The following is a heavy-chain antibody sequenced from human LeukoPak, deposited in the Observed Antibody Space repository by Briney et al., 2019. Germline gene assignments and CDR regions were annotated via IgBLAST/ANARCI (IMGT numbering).Heavy chain of an antibody. CDR1: GFTFSDYY. V-gene: IGHV3-11*06. Sequence: GGSLRLSCAASGFTFSDYYMSWIRQAPGKGLEWVSYISSNSRSIDYADSVKGRFTISRDNAKNSLYLQMNSLRAEDTAMCYCARGGAARPDYWGQGTLVTVSS. D-gene: IGHD6-6*01. J-gene: IGHJ4*02. CDR2: ISSNSRSI. CDR3: ARGGAARPDY.